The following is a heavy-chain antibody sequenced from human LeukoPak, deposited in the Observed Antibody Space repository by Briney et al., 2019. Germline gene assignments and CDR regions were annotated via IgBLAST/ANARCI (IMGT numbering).Heavy chain of an antibody. CDR1: SYSISSGYY. CDR2: IYRRGST. CDR3: ARRDRWFDP. V-gene: IGHV4-38-2*01. J-gene: IGHJ5*02. Sequence: SETLSLTCGVSSYSISSGYYWGWIRQSPGKGLEWIGNIYRRGSTYYNPSLKSRVTISVDTSKNQFSLGLTSVTAADTAVYYCARRDRWFDPWGQGTLVTVSS.